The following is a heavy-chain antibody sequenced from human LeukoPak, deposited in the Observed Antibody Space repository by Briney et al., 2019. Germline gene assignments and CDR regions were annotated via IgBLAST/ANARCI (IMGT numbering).Heavy chain of an antibody. J-gene: IGHJ4*02. CDR1: GFTFSSYS. Sequence: GGSLRLSCAASGFTFSSYSMNWVRQAPGKGLEWVSSISSSSYIYYADSVKGRFAISRDNAKNSLYLQMNSLRAEDTAVYYCAREDSYYYGSGSYPFDYWGQGTLVTVSS. CDR2: ISSSSYI. D-gene: IGHD3-10*01. V-gene: IGHV3-21*01. CDR3: AREDSYYYGSGSYPFDY.